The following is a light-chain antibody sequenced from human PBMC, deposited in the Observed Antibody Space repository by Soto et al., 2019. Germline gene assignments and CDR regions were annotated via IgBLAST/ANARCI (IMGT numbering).Light chain of an antibody. V-gene: IGLV2-23*01. CDR2: VDS. CDR1: SNDVEGYSL. CDR3: CTYAGGSAYV. J-gene: IGLJ1*01. Sequence: QSVLTQPASVSGSPGQSITSSRAGSSNDVEGYSLVSWYQHDQGKVPKLILSVDSQRPSGLSKRLSGPKSANTASLTITGLQPEDEADYHCCTYAGGSAYVFGTGTKVTV.